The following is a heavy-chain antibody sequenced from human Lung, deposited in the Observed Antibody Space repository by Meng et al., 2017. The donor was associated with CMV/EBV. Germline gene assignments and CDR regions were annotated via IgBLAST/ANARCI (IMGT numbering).Heavy chain of an antibody. CDR1: GGTLSSYT. D-gene: IGHD3-3*01. V-gene: IGHV1-69*02. CDR3: ASSIFGVVIISPLGY. CDR2: IIPILGIA. J-gene: IGHJ4*02. Sequence: QVQLGQSGAEVKAPGSSGKGPCKASGGTLSSYTISWVRQAPGQGLEWMGRIIPILGIATYAQKFQGRVTITADKSTSTAYMELSSLRSEDTAVYYCASSIFGVVIISPLGYWGQGTLVTVSS.